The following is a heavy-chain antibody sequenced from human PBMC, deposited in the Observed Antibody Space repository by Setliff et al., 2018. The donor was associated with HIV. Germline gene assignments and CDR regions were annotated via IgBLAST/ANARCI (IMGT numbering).Heavy chain of an antibody. CDR3: ARVLGVRRDYYDSSAPLRAAFDI. CDR2: ISYSGIT. CDR1: GGSITSGGDS. Sequence: SETLSLTCTVSGGSITSGGDSWSWIRKHPGKGLKWIGYISYSGITYYDPSLKSRLTMSVDTSNNQFSLKLSSATAADTAVYYCARVLGVRRDYYDSSAPLRAAFDIWGQGTMVTVSS. V-gene: IGHV4-31*03. D-gene: IGHD3-22*01. J-gene: IGHJ3*02.